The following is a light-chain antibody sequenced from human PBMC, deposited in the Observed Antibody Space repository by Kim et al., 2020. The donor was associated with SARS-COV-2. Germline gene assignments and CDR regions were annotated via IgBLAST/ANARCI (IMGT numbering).Light chain of an antibody. CDR1: QDIANS. CDR3: QKYNTAPWT. CDR2: AAS. Sequence: ASVGDRVTITCRASQDIANSLAWYQQKPGTVPKLLIYAASTLQSGVPSRFSGSGSRTEFTLTIGSLQTEDVATYYCQKYNTAPWTFGPGTEVDIK. J-gene: IGKJ1*01. V-gene: IGKV1-27*01.